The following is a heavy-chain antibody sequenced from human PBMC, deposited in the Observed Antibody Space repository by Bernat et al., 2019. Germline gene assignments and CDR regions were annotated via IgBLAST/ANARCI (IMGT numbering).Heavy chain of an antibody. CDR2: IYSGGST. Sequence: EVQLVESGGGLIQPGGSLRLSCAASGFTVSSNYMIWVRQAPGKGLEWVSVIYSGGSTYYADSVKGRFTISRDNSKNTLYLQMNSLRAEDTAVYYCARVRNGYYYLDVWGKGTTVTVSS. J-gene: IGHJ6*03. CDR3: ARVRNGYYYLDV. CDR1: GFTVSSNY. V-gene: IGHV3-53*01.